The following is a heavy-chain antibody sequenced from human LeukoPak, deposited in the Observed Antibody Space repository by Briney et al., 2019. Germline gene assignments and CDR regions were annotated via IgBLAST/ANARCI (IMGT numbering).Heavy chain of an antibody. CDR1: GFTFSSYA. CDR2: ISGSGGST. J-gene: IGHJ6*03. Sequence: GGSLRLSCAASGFTFSSYAMSWVRQAPGKGLEWVSAISGSGGSTYYADSVKDRFTISRDNSKNTLCLQMNSLRAEDTAVYYCAKGVSVGDRRPHYYYMDVWGKGTTVTVSS. D-gene: IGHD3-16*01. CDR3: AKGVSVGDRRPHYYYMDV. V-gene: IGHV3-23*01.